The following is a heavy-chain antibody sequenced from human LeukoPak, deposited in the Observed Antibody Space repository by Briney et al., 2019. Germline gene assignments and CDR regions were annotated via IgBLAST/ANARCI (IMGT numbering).Heavy chain of an antibody. D-gene: IGHD1-1*01. CDR2: INSDGSST. J-gene: IGHJ4*02. CDR1: GFSFSSYW. CDR3: TRDLENS. V-gene: IGHV3-74*01. Sequence: GGSLRLSCAASGFSFSSYWMHWVRQGPGKGLVWVSGINSDGSSTSYADSVKGRFTISSDNAKNTLYLQMNSLRAEDTAVYYCTRDLENSWGQGTLVTVSS.